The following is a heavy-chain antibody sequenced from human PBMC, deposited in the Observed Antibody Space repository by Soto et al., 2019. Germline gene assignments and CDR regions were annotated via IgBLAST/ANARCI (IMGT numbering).Heavy chain of an antibody. V-gene: IGHV3-11*01. CDR1: GFTFSDHY. CDR2: ISHRSLTI. D-gene: IGHD2-8*01. CDR3: VSWVSAHFDF. Sequence: GGSLRLSCAASGFTFSDHYMAWFRQTPERGLEWLAYISHRSLTIYHARSVKDRFTISRDDATDSLYLQLNSLRADDTALYYCVSWVSAHFDFWGRGTLVTVSS. J-gene: IGHJ4*02.